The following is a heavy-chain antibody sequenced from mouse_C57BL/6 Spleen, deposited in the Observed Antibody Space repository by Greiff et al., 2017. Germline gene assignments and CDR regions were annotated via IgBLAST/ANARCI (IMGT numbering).Heavy chain of an antibody. V-gene: IGHV5-17*01. CDR1: GFTFSDYG. CDR3: AIYYGYAWFSY. D-gene: IGHD2-2*01. Sequence: EVQGVESGGGLVKPGGSLKLSCAASGFTFSDYGMHWVRQAPEKGLEWVAYISSGSSTIYYADTVKGRFTISIYNAKNTLFRQMTSLRSEDTARYYFAIYYGYAWFSYWGQGTLVTVSA. CDR2: ISSGSSTI. J-gene: IGHJ3*01.